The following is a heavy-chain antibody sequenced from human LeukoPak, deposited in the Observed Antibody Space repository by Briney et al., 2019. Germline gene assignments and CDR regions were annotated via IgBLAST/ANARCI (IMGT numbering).Heavy chain of an antibody. CDR1: GGSINSGSHY. CDR2: IYTSGST. CDR3: ARDGRLEGCGGDCYPDY. Sequence: SQTLSLTCTVSGGSINSGSHYWSWIRQPAGKGLEWIGRIYTSGSTNYNPSLESRATISVDTSRNQFSLKLSSVTAADTAVYYCARDGRLEGCGGDCYPDYWGQGTLVTVSS. D-gene: IGHD2-21*01. V-gene: IGHV4-61*02. J-gene: IGHJ4*02.